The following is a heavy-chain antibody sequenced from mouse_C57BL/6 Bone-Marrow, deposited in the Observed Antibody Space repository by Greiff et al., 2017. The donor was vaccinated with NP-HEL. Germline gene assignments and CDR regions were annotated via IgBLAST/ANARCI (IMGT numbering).Heavy chain of an antibody. D-gene: IGHD2-3*01. V-gene: IGHV1-63*01. CDR2: IYPGGGYT. J-gene: IGHJ1*03. CDR3: ARGYCGWYFDV. CDR1: GYTFTNYW. Sequence: QVQLQQSGAELVRPGTSVKMSCKASGYTFTNYWIGWVKQRPGHGLEWIGDIYPGGGYTNYNEKFKGKATLTADKSSSTAYMQFSSLTSEDSAICCCARGYCGWYFDVWGTGTTVTVSS.